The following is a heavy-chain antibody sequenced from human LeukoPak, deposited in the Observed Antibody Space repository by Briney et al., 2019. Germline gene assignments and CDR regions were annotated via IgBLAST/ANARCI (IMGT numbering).Heavy chain of an antibody. CDR1: GYSISSGYY. D-gene: IGHD4-17*01. Sequence: PSETLSLTCAVSGYSISSGYYWGWIRQPPGKGLEWIGSIYHSRSTYFNPSLKSRVTISVDTSKNQFSPKLSSVTAADTAVYYCARPVGDYFDAFDIWGQGTMVTVSS. CDR3: ARPVGDYFDAFDI. J-gene: IGHJ3*02. CDR2: IYHSRST. V-gene: IGHV4-38-2*01.